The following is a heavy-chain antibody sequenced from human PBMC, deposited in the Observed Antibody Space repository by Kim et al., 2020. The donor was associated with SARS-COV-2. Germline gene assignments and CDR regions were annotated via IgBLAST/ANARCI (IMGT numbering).Heavy chain of an antibody. CDR2: INHSGST. CDR1: GGSFSGYS. V-gene: IGHV4-34*01. D-gene: IGHD3-10*01. J-gene: IGHJ6*02. Sequence: SETLSLTCAVYGGSFSGYSWNWIRQPPGKGLEWIGEINHSGSTNYNPSLKSRVTISADTSKNQFSLKLSSVTAADTAVYYCARARGSGSYYRYFYYGMDVWGHGTTVTVSS. CDR3: ARARGSGSYYRYFYYGMDV.